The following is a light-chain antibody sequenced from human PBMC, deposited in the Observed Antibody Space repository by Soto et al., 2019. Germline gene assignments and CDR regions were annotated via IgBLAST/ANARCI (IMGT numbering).Light chain of an antibody. Sequence: EIVLTQSPATLSLPPGERATLSCRASQSVSSYFAWYQQKPGQAPRLLIYDASNRATGIPARFSGSGSGTDFTLTISSLESEDFAVYYCLQRSNWPLTFGGGTKVDIK. CDR2: DAS. J-gene: IGKJ4*01. V-gene: IGKV3-11*01. CDR3: LQRSNWPLT. CDR1: QSVSSY.